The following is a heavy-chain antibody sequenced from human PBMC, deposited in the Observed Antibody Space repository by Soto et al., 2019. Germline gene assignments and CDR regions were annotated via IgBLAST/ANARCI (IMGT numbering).Heavy chain of an antibody. D-gene: IGHD2-2*01. V-gene: IGHV1-69*01. Sequence: QVQLVQSGAEVKKPGSSVKVSCKASGGTFSSYAISWVRQAPGPGLEWMGGILPISGTANYAQKFQGRVTITADESTSTAYMELSSLGSEATAVYYCARSQGSSTSLEIYYYYYYGMDVWGQGTTVTVSS. CDR2: ILPISGTA. J-gene: IGHJ6*02. CDR1: GGTFSSYA. CDR3: ARSQGSSTSLEIYYYYYYGMDV.